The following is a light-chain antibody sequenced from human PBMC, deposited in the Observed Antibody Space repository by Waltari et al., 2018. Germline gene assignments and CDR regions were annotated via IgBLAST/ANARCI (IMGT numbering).Light chain of an antibody. CDR3: ALYMGSGIWV. V-gene: IGLV8-61*01. Sequence: YQQSPGQAPRTAWYKENAGTAGVPERFSGSILGNTAALTITGAQSDDESDYYCALYMGSGIWVFGGGTRLTVL. CDR2: KEN. J-gene: IGLJ3*02.